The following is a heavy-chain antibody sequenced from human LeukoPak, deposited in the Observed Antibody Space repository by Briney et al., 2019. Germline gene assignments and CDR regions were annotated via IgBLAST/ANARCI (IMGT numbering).Heavy chain of an antibody. J-gene: IGHJ4*02. CDR3: ASSGYSYAGHPFDY. CDR2: IYSGGST. V-gene: IGHV3-53*01. Sequence: GGSLRLSCAASGFTVSSNYMSWVRQAPGKGLEWVSVIYSGGSTYYAGSVKGRFTTSRDNSKNTLYLQMNSLRAEDTAVYYCASSGYSYAGHPFDYWGQGTLVTVSS. D-gene: IGHD5-18*01. CDR1: GFTVSSNY.